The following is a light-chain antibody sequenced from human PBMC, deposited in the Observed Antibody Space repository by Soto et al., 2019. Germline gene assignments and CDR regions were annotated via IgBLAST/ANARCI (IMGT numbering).Light chain of an antibody. CDR1: SSNIGSNY. Sequence: QPVLTQPPSASGTPGQRVTISCSGSSSNIGSNYVYWYQQLPGTAPKLLIYRNNQRPSGVPDRFSGSKSGTSASLAISGLRCEDEADYYCAAWDDSLSGRVVFGGGTKVTVL. CDR3: AAWDDSLSGRVV. CDR2: RNN. V-gene: IGLV1-47*01. J-gene: IGLJ2*01.